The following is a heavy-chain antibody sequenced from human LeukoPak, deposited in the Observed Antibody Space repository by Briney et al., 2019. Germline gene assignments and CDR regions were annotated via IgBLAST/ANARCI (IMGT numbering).Heavy chain of an antibody. CDR1: GFTFSSYG. CDR2: ISYDGSNK. V-gene: IGHV3-30*18. J-gene: IGHJ4*02. CDR3: AKSRSDVVDY. D-gene: IGHD3-3*01. Sequence: GRSLRLSCAASGFTFSSYGMHRVRQAPGKGLEWVAVISYDGSNKYYADSVKGRFTISRDNSKNTLYLQMNSLRAEDTAVYYCAKSRSDVVDYWGQGTLVTVSS.